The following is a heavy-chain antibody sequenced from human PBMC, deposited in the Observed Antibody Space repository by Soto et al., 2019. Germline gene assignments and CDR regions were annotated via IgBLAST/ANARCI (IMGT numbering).Heavy chain of an antibody. CDR3: ARDGKRVVVITTYNFDY. CDR1: GFTFDYYW. J-gene: IGHJ4*02. D-gene: IGHD3-22*01. CDR2: LQTDGSHP. Sequence: GGSLRLSCVASGFTFDYYWMHWVRQAPGEGLMWVSRLQTDGSHPAYADSVKGRFTISRDNAKNSLYLQMNSLRAEDTAVYYCARDGKRVVVITTYNFDYWGQGTLVTVSS. V-gene: IGHV3-74*01.